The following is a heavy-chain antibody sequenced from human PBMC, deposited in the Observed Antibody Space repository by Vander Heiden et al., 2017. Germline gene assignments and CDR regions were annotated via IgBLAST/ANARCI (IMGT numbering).Heavy chain of an antibody. V-gene: IGHV3-21*01. Sequence: EVQLVESGGGLVKPGGSLRLSCAASGFTFSSYSMNWVRQAPGKGLEWVSSISSSSSDIYYADSVKGRFSISRDNAKKSLYLQMNSLRAEDTAVYYCARDGRMITMIVEMIDYWGQGTQVTVSS. CDR2: ISSSSSDI. CDR3: ARDGRMITMIVEMIDY. J-gene: IGHJ4*02. D-gene: IGHD3-22*01. CDR1: GFTFSSYS.